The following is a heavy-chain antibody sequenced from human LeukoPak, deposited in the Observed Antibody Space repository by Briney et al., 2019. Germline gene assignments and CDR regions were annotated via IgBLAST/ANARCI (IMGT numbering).Heavy chain of an antibody. D-gene: IGHD3-10*01. J-gene: IGHJ4*02. CDR3: ASDRIWFGESTNEY. CDR2: INHSGST. CDR1: GGSFSGYY. Sequence: SETLSLTCAVYGGSFSGYYWSWIRQPPGKGLEWIGEINHSGSTNYNPSLKSRVTIPVDTSKNQFSLNLNSVTAADTAFYYCASDRIWFGESTNEYWGQGTLVTVSS. V-gene: IGHV4-34*01.